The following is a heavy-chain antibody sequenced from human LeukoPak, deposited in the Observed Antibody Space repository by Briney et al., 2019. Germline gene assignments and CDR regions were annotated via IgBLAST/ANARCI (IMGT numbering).Heavy chain of an antibody. CDR3: AKVPRGVMITLDY. J-gene: IGHJ4*02. CDR1: GFTFSRYG. V-gene: IGHV3-33*06. CDR2: IWYDGSNK. D-gene: IGHD3-16*01. Sequence: GRSLRLSCAASGFTFSRYGMHWVRQAPGKGLEWVAVIWYDGSNKYYAESVKGRFTISRDNSKNTLYLQMSSLRAEDTAVYYCAKVPRGVMITLDYWGQGTLVTVSS.